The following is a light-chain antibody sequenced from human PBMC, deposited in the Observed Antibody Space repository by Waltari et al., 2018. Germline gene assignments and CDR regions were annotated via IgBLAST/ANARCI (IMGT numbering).Light chain of an antibody. CDR3: QQYDKWPLT. J-gene: IGKJ4*01. CDR1: QSISSY. V-gene: IGKV3-15*01. Sequence: CRSSQSISSYLAWYQQKPGQAPRLLIHDASTRATSIPARFGGSGSGTEFTLTISSLQSEDFAVYYCQQYDKWPLTFGGGTEVEIK. CDR2: DAS.